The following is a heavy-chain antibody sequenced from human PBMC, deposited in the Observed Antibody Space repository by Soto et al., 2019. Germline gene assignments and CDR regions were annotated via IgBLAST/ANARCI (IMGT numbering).Heavy chain of an antibody. Sequence: QVQLVQSGAEVKKPGASVKVSCKASGYTFTSYGISWVRQAPGQGLEWMGWICAYNGNTNYAQKLQGXATXTXGTSTSTGYMELRSRRSDDTAVYYCARAPRSSWYAPWGQGTLVTVSS. CDR3: ARAPRSSWYAP. V-gene: IGHV1-18*01. J-gene: IGHJ5*02. CDR2: ICAYNGNT. D-gene: IGHD6-13*01. CDR1: GYTFTSYG.